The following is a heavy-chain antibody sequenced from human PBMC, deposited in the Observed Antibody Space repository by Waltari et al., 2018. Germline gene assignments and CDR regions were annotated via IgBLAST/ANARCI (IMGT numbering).Heavy chain of an antibody. D-gene: IGHD3-3*01. Sequence: QVQLQQWGAGLLKPSETLSLTCAVYGGSFSGYYWSWIRQPPGKGLEWIGEINHSGSTNDNPSLKSRVTISVDTSKNQFSLKLSSVTAADTAVYYCARGAYDFWSGTLVAFDIWGQGTMVTVSS. CDR2: INHSGST. V-gene: IGHV4-34*01. J-gene: IGHJ3*02. CDR1: GGSFSGYY. CDR3: ARGAYDFWSGTLVAFDI.